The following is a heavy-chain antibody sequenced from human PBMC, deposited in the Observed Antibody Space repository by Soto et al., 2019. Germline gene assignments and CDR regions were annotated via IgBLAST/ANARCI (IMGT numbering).Heavy chain of an antibody. CDR1: GFTFSSYA. CDR3: ARELYYDILTGYYSGEGYGMDV. Sequence: GGSLRLSCAASGFTFSSYAMHWVRQAPGKGLEWVAVISYDGSNKYYADSVKGRFTISRDNSKNTLYLQMNSLRAEDTAVYYCARELYYDILTGYYSGEGYGMDVWGQGTTVTVSS. CDR2: ISYDGSNK. V-gene: IGHV3-30-3*01. D-gene: IGHD3-9*01. J-gene: IGHJ6*02.